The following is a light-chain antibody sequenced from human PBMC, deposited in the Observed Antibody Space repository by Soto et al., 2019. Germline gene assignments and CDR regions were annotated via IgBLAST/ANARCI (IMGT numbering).Light chain of an antibody. CDR2: WAS. J-gene: IGKJ2*01. Sequence: DIVMTQSPDSLAVSLGERATINCKSSQSVLCGFYNKNCLEWYQQKPGQPPKLLVYWASARAFGVPDRFSGSGSGTDFTLTISSLQAEDVAVYFCLQSCRTPYTFGQGTKLEIK. CDR3: LQSCRTPYT. CDR1: QSVLCGFYNKNC. V-gene: IGKV4-1*01.